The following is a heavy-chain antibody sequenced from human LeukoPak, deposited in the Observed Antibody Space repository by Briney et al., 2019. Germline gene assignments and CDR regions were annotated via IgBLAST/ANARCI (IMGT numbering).Heavy chain of an antibody. V-gene: IGHV3-49*04. CDR1: GFNFGDYA. CDR3: MSAFDI. CDR2: IRSKAYGRTT. J-gene: IGHJ3*02. Sequence: GGSLRLSCTASGFNFGDYAMSWVRQAPGKGLEWVGFIRSKAYGRTTEYAASVKGRLTISRHDSKSIAYLQMNSLKTEDTAVYYCMSAFDIWGQGTMVTVSS.